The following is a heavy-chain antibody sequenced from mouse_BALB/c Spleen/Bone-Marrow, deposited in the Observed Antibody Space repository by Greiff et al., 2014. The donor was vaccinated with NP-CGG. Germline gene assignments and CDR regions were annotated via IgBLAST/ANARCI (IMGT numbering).Heavy chain of an antibody. J-gene: IGHJ3*01. V-gene: IGHV5-9-2*01. CDR2: ISGGDTYT. D-gene: IGHD1-1*01. Sequence: LQQSGGGLVKPGGSLKLSCAASGFTFSSYGMSWVRQTPEKRLEWVATISGGDTYTYYPDSVRGRFTISRDNAKNNLYLQMSSLRSEDTALYYGAAITTVAYWGRGTLVTVSA. CDR3: AAITTVAY. CDR1: GFTFSSYG.